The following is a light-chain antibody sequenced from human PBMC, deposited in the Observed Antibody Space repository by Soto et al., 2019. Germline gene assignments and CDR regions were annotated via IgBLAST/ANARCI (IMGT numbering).Light chain of an antibody. CDR2: AAC. J-gene: IGKJ3*01. Sequence: DIQMTQSPSSLSASVGDRVTITCRASHSISNYLNWYQQKPGKAPKLLIYAACSLQSGAPSRFSGCGSGTDFTLTISSLQPDDSATYSCQQSYTSLYTFGPGTKVDI. V-gene: IGKV1-39*01. CDR3: QQSYTSLYT. CDR1: HSISNY.